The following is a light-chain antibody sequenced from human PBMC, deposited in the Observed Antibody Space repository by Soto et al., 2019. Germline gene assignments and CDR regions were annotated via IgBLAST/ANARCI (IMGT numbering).Light chain of an antibody. CDR3: QQYNNWPRGT. CDR2: GAS. V-gene: IGKV3-15*01. J-gene: IGKJ1*01. CDR1: QSVSSN. Sequence: EIVMTQSPATLSVSPGERPTLPCRASQSVSSNLAWYQQKPGQAPRLLIYGASTRATGIPARFSGSGSGTEFTLTISILQSEDFAVYYCQQYNNWPRGTFGQGTKVDIK.